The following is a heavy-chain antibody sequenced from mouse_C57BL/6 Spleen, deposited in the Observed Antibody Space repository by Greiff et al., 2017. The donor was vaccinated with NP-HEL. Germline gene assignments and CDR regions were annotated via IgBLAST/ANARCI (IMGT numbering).Heavy chain of an antibody. CDR2: IYPGSGST. CDR1: GYTFTSYW. CDR3: ARGITTVRS. D-gene: IGHD1-1*01. V-gene: IGHV1-55*01. J-gene: IGHJ2*01. Sequence: QVQLQQPGAELVKPGASVKMSCKASGYTFTSYWITWVKQRPGQGLEWIGDIYPGSGSTNYNEKFKSKATLTVETSSSTAYLQLSSLTSEDSAVYYCARGITTVRSWGQGTTLTVSS.